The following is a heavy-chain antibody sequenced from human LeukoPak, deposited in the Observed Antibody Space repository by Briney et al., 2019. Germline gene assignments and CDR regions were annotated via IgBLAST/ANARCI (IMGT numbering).Heavy chain of an antibody. J-gene: IGHJ4*02. CDR1: GFTFSSFW. Sequence: GGSLRLSCAASGFTFSSFWMSWVRQAPGKGLEWVANIKEDESEKYYVDSVKGRFTISRGNAKNSLYLQMNSLRAEDTAVYYCARALYGDYASFDYWGQGTLVTVSS. V-gene: IGHV3-7*01. CDR2: IKEDESEK. CDR3: ARALYGDYASFDY. D-gene: IGHD4-17*01.